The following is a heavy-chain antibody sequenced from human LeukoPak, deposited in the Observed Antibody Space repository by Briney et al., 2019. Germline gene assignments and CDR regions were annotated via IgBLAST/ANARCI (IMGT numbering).Heavy chain of an antibody. Sequence: MASGTLSLTCTVSGGSINSGSYYWSWIRQPAGRGLEWIGRISSSGSTNYNPSLKSRVTMSVDRSKNQISLMLYSVTAADTAVYFCTRDSSGYDWFYDYWGQGTLVTVSS. CDR2: ISSSGST. J-gene: IGHJ4*02. CDR3: TRDSSGYDWFYDY. V-gene: IGHV4-61*02. CDR1: GGSINSGSYY. D-gene: IGHD5-12*01.